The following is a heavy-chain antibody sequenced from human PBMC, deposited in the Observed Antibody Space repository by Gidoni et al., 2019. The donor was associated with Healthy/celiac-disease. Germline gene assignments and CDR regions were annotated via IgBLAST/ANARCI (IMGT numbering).Heavy chain of an antibody. CDR2: IAYSGST. CDR1: GGSISSYY. D-gene: IGHD6-19*01. Sequence: QVQLQESGPGLVKPSETLSLTCTVSGGSISSYYWSWIRQPPGKGLEWIGYIAYSGSTNYNPSLKSRVTISVDTSKNQYSLKLSSVTAADTAVYYCARDVVVAVAGPRGWFDPWGQGTLVTVSS. V-gene: IGHV4-59*01. J-gene: IGHJ5*02. CDR3: ARDVVVAVAGPRGWFDP.